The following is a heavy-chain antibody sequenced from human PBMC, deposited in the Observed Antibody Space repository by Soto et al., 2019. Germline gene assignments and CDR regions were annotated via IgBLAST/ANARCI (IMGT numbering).Heavy chain of an antibody. V-gene: IGHV4-30-4*01. D-gene: IGHD5-12*01. CDR1: GGSISSGDYY. Sequence: SETLSLTCTVSGGSISSGDYYWSWIRQPPGKGLEWIGSIYYSGSTYYNPSLKSRATISGDTSKNQFSLKLTSVTAADTAVYYCARGERWLEFGYWGQGTLVTVSS. J-gene: IGHJ4*02. CDR3: ARGERWLEFGY. CDR2: IYYSGST.